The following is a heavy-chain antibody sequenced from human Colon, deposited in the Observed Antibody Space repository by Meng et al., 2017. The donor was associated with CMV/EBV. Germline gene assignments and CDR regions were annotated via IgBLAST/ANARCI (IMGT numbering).Heavy chain of an antibody. V-gene: IGHV3-30*04. J-gene: IGHJ4*02. D-gene: IGHD1-1*01. CDR3: ATEVSGIVIGTFDY. CDR1: GFTFSSYA. CDR2: ISYDGSNK. Sequence: GESLKISCAASGFTFSSYAMHWVRQAPGKGLEWVAVISYDGSNKYYADSVKGRFSISRDNSKSTIFLQMDSLRPEDTAVYYCATEVSGIVIGTFDYWSPGTLVTVSS.